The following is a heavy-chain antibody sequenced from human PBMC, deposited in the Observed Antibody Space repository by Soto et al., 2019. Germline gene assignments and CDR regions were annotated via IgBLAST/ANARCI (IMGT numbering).Heavy chain of an antibody. V-gene: IGHV3-21*01. CDR1: GFIFSDKS. Sequence: GGSLRLSCAGTGFIFSDKSMNWVRQAPGKGLDWVASISSRSTYIYYADSMKGRFTISRDNARNSLYLQMNSLRAEDTAVYYCAKGGGRIVPRHFDNWGQGILVTVSS. J-gene: IGHJ4*02. D-gene: IGHD1-26*01. CDR3: AKGGGRIVPRHFDN. CDR2: ISSRSTYI.